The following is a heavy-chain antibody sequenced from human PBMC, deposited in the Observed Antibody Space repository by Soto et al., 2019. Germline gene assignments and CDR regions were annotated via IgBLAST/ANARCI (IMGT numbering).Heavy chain of an antibody. V-gene: IGHV3-23*01. CDR2: ISGSGGGT. Sequence: EGQLLESGGGLGQPGGSLRLSCAASGFIFSRFAMSWVRQPPGKGLEWGSSISGSGGGTYYADSVKGRFTTSRNNSKNTLYLQMHSLRADDTAVYWCASSGIVGIPAGGPGGYWGQGTLVSVSS. CDR3: ASSGIVGIPAGGPGGY. J-gene: IGHJ4*02. CDR1: GFIFSRFA. D-gene: IGHD6-13*01.